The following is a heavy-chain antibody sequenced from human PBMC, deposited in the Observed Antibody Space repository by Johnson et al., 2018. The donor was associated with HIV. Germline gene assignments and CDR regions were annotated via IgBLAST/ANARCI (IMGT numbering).Heavy chain of an antibody. V-gene: IGHV3-33*03. D-gene: IGHD3-16*01. CDR2: VWSDGNNR. CDR3: TTGLMSAFDM. J-gene: IGHJ3*02. Sequence: QVQLVESGGGVVQPGGSLRLSCAASGFTFSDYGIHWVRQAPGKGLEWVAVVWSDGNNRYYADSVKGRFTISRDNAKNTLYLQMDSLRAEDTAVYYCTTGLMSAFDMWGQGTMVTVSS. CDR1: GFTFSDYG.